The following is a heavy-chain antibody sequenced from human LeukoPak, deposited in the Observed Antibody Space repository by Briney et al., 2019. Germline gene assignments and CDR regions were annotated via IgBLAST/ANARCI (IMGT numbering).Heavy chain of an antibody. V-gene: IGHV4-61*02. D-gene: IGHD6-13*01. J-gene: IGHJ6*03. CDR1: GGSISSSSYS. Sequence: TLSLTCAVSGGSISSSSYSWSWIRQPAGKGLEWIGRIYTSGSTDYNPSLKSRVIISVDTSKNHFSLKLSSVTAADTAVYYCARGTIAADDYYYMDVWGKGTTVTISS. CDR2: IYTSGST. CDR3: ARGTIAADDYYYMDV.